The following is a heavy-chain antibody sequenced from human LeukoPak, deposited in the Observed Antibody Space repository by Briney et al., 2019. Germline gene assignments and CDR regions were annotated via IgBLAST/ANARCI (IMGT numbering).Heavy chain of an antibody. J-gene: IGHJ4*02. CDR1: GYTFTGYY. V-gene: IGHV1-2*02. CDR3: ARDASTVVTLGLDY. D-gene: IGHD4-23*01. Sequence: ASVKVSCKASGYTFTGYYMHWVRQAPGQGLEWMRWINPNSGGTNYAQKFQGRVTMTRDTSISTAYMELSRLRSDDTAVYYCARDASTVVTLGLDYWGQGTLVTVSS. CDR2: INPNSGGT.